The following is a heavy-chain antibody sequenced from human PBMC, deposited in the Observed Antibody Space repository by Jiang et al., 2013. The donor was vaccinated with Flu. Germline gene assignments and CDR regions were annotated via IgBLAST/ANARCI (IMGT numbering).Heavy chain of an antibody. J-gene: IGHJ2*01. D-gene: IGHD4-17*01. Sequence: QLVESGGGVVQPGTSLRLSCAASGFTFSEYGLNWVRQAPGKGLEWVGVIWHDGSKKDYAESVKGRFSISRDNERNMLYLQMDSLRVEDTAVYYCTSDGDKRSKYFDLWGRGTLVSVSS. CDR2: IWHDGSKK. V-gene: IGHV3-33*01. CDR3: TSDGDKRSKYFDL. CDR1: GFTFSEYG.